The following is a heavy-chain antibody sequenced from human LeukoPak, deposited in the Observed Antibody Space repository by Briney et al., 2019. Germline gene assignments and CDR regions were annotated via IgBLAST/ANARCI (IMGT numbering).Heavy chain of an antibody. CDR3: AKEIWPTVTTPGHTYFDY. V-gene: IGHV3-21*01. CDR2: ISSSSSYI. CDR1: GFTFSSYS. Sequence: PGGSLRLSCAASGFTFSSYSMNWVRQAPGKGLEWVSSISSSSSYIYHADAVKGRYTISRANAKNSLYLQMNSLRADDTAVYYCAKEIWPTVTTPGHTYFDYWGQGALVTVSS. D-gene: IGHD4-17*01. J-gene: IGHJ4*02.